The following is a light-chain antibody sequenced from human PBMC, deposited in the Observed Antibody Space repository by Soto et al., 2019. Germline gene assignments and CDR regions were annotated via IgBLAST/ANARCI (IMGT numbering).Light chain of an antibody. Sequence: QSVLTQPPSVSAAPGQKVTISCSGSSSNIGNNYVSWYQQLPGTAPKLLIYDNNKRPSGIPDRFSGSKSGTSATLGITGLQTGDEADYYCGTWDSSRVRVVFGGGTQLTVL. J-gene: IGLJ2*01. CDR3: GTWDSSRVRVV. CDR1: SSNIGNNY. V-gene: IGLV1-51*01. CDR2: DNN.